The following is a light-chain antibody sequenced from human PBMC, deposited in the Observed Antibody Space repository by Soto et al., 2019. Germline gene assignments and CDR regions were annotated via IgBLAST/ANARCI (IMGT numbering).Light chain of an antibody. J-gene: IGKJ2*01. CDR1: QNINIY. CDR2: SAS. Sequence: DIEMTKSPSSLSASVGDRVTITCRASQNINIYVNWYQQKPGKAPTLLIYSASGFQSGVPSRFSGRGSGTDFNLTISSLQPEDVATYPSQQCYSVPPYTFGQGTKLEIK. V-gene: IGKV1-39*01. CDR3: QQCYSVPPYT.